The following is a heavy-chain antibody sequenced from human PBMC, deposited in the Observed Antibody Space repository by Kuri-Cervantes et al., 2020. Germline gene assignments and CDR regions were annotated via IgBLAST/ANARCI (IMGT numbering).Heavy chain of an antibody. J-gene: IGHJ3*02. D-gene: IGHD2-2*01. CDR3: ARGSDIVVVPAANHDAFDI. V-gene: IGHV3-23*01. CDR1: GFTFINYA. Sequence: GESLKISCAASGFTFINYAMSWVRQAPGKGLEWVSSISGSGGSTYYADSVKGRFTISRDNSKNTLYLQMNSLRAEDTAVYYCARGSDIVVVPAANHDAFDIWGQGTMVTVSS. CDR2: ISGSGGST.